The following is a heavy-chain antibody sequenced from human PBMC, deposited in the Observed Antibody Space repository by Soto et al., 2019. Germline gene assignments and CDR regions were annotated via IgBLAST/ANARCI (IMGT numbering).Heavy chain of an antibody. V-gene: IGHV1-69*13. CDR3: ARGGVDYGDYKSYYYYYMDV. CDR2: IIPIFGTA. CDR1: GGSFSSYA. J-gene: IGHJ6*03. Sequence: ASLVKVSCTAPGGSFSSYAISWVRQAPGQGLEWMGGIIPIFGTANYAQKFQGRVTITADESTSTAYMELSSLRSEDTAVYYCARGGVDYGDYKSYYYYYMDVWGKGTTVTVSS. D-gene: IGHD4-17*01.